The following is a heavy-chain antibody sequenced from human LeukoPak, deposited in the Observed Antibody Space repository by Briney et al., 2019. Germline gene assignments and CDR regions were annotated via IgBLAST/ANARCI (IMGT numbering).Heavy chain of an antibody. CDR3: ARAKYYYDSSGFDY. J-gene: IGHJ4*02. CDR2: ISGSGDNT. V-gene: IGHV3-23*01. CDR1: GFTFSNYA. Sequence: GGSLRLSCAASGFTFSNYAMSWVRQAPGKGLEWVSAISGSGDNTYYADSVKGRFTISRDNAKNSLYLQMNSLGAEDTAVYYCARAKYYYDSSGFDYWGQGTLVTVSS. D-gene: IGHD3-22*01.